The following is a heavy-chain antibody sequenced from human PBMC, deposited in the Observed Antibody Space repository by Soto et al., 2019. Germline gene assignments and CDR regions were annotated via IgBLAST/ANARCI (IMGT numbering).Heavy chain of an antibody. Sequence: QVQLVESGGGVVQPGRSLRLSCAASGFTFSSYGMHWVRQAPGKGLEWVAVIWYDGSNKYYADSVKGRFTISRDNSKNTLYRQRSSLRGEAAAVYDCARGGDDSLWWWLLGCWGRGTVVTVS. V-gene: IGHV3-33*01. J-gene: IGHJ4*02. CDR2: IWYDGSNK. CDR3: ARGGDDSLWWWLLGC. CDR1: GFTFSSYG. D-gene: IGHD2-21*01.